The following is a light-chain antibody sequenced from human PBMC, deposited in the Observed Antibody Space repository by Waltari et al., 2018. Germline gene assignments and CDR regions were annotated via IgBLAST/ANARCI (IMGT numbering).Light chain of an antibody. Sequence: QSVLTQPTSASGAPGQRVTISCSGSSYNLGSNYVYCYQQPPGTAPKLLIYMNNQLPSGVPDRFSGSKSGTSASLAISGLRSEDEADYYCAGWDDSLSVVFGGGTKLTVL. V-gene: IGLV1-47*01. CDR1: SYNLGSNY. J-gene: IGLJ2*01. CDR3: AGWDDSLSVV. CDR2: MNN.